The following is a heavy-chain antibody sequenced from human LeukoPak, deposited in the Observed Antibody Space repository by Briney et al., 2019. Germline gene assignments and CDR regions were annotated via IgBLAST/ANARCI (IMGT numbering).Heavy chain of an antibody. CDR3: ARGRGPLGY. CDR2: INHSGST. V-gene: IGHV4-34*01. Sequence: SETLSLTCAVYGGSFSGYYWSWIRQPPGKGLEWIGEINHSGSTNYNPSLKSRVTISVDTSKSQFSLKLSSVTAADTAVYYCARGRGPLGYWGQGTLVTVSS. J-gene: IGHJ4*02. D-gene: IGHD7-27*01. CDR1: GGSFSGYY.